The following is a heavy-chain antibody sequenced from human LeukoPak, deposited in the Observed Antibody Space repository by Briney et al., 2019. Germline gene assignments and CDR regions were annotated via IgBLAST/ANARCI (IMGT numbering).Heavy chain of an antibody. Sequence: GGSLRLSCAASGFTFDDYAMHWVRQAPGKGLEWVSTISGNGGNTYYADSVKGRFTISRDNSKNTLYLQINTLRAEDMAVYYCAKVVISWGPTSQDYWGQGTLVTVSS. CDR2: ISGNGGNT. J-gene: IGHJ4*02. V-gene: IGHV3-23*01. CDR1: GFTFDDYA. CDR3: AKVVISWGPTSQDY. D-gene: IGHD6-13*01.